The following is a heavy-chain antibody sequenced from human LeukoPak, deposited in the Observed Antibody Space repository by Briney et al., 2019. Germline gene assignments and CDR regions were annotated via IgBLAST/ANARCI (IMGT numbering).Heavy chain of an antibody. CDR2: ISAYNGNA. D-gene: IGHD2-21*01. CDR1: GYTFTNFY. Sequence: GASVKVSCKASGYTFTNFYVTWVRQAPGQGLEWMGWISAYNGNANYAQKFQGRVTMTTDTSTSAVFMELRSLRSDDTAVYYCARRDVADHWGQGTLVTVSS. V-gene: IGHV1-18*01. CDR3: ARRDVADH. J-gene: IGHJ4*02.